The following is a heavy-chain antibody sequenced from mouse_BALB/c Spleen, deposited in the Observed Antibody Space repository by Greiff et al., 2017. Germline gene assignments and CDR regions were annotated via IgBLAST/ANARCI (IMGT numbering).Heavy chain of an antibody. J-gene: IGHJ3*01. CDR1: GYSITSDYA. CDR2: ISYSGST. D-gene: IGHD2-4*01. CDR3: ARLGYDYDWFAY. Sequence: VQLKESGPGLVKPSQSLSLTCTVTGYSITSDYAWNWIRQFPGNKLEWMGYISYSGSTSYNPSLKSRISITRDTSKNQFFLQLNSVTTEDTATYYCARLGYDYDWFAYWGQGTLVTVSA. V-gene: IGHV3-2*02.